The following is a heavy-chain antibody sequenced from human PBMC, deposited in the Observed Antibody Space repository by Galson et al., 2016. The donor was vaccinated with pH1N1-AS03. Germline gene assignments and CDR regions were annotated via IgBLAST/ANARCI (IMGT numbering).Heavy chain of an antibody. CDR2: ITSSGGSGSTI. Sequence: SLRLSCAASGFTFGDYYMSWIRQAPGKGLEWISCITSSGGSGSTIYYADSVKGLFTISRDNAKNSLYLQMNSLRADDTAVYFCARGWYDIWPGYLVDPFDYWGQGALVTVSS. CDR3: ARGWYDIWPGYLVDPFDY. V-gene: IGHV3-11*01. CDR1: GFTFGDYY. J-gene: IGHJ4*02. D-gene: IGHD3-9*01.